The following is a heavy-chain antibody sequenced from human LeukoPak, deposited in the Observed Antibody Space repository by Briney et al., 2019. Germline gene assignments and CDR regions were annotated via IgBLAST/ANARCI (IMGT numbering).Heavy chain of an antibody. V-gene: IGHV3-23*01. Sequence: PGGSLRLSCAASGLTFSSYAMTWVRQAPGKGLEWVLGISGNGGTTYYADSVKGRFTISRDNSKNTLYLQMDSLRIEDTAVYYCAKGGRWDYYDSSHWGQGTMVTVSS. CDR2: ISGNGGTT. CDR3: AKGGRWDYYDSSH. J-gene: IGHJ3*01. CDR1: GLTFSSYA. D-gene: IGHD3-22*01.